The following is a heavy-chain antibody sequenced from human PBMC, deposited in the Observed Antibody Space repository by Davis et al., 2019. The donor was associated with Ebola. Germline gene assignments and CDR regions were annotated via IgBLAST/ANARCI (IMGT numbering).Heavy chain of an antibody. CDR1: GFTFSSYW. D-gene: IGHD2-15*01. V-gene: IGHV3-7*03. CDR2: IKQDESEK. J-gene: IGHJ4*02. CDR3: AKDRCSGGSCHFDY. Sequence: GESLKISCAASGFTFSSYWMSWVRQAPGKGLEWVANIKQDESEKYYGDSVKGRFTISRDNAKNSLSLQMNSLRNDDTALYYCAKDRCSGGSCHFDYWGQGTLVTVSS.